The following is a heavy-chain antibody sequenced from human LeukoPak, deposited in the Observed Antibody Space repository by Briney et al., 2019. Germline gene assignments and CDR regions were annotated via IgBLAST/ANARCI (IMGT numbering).Heavy chain of an antibody. J-gene: IGHJ4*02. V-gene: IGHV4-39*01. D-gene: IGHD2-2*01. Sequence: PSETLSLTCTVSGDSISSSSSYWGWIRQPPGKGLEWIASIYYSGSTYYNTSHKRRVTIAVDTTNNQFSLKLNSVTAADTAVYFCARPRGCGSSRCNNFDYWGQGTLVTVSS. CDR3: ARPRGCGSSRCNNFDY. CDR2: IYYSGST. CDR1: GDSISSSSSY.